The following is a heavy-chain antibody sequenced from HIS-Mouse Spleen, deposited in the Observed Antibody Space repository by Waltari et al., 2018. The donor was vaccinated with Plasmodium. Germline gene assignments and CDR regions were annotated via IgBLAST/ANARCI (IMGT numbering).Heavy chain of an antibody. D-gene: IGHD2-8*01. J-gene: IGHJ3*02. CDR1: GFTFSRYG. V-gene: IGHV3-33*06. CDR2: IWYDGSNK. CDR3: AKVAQGTRDAFDI. Sequence: QVQLVESGGGVVQPGRSLRLSCAASGFTFSRYGMTRVRQAPGKGPEWVAVIWYDGSNKYYADSVKGRFTISRDNSKNTLYLQMNSLRAEDTAVYYCAKVAQGTRDAFDIWGQGTMVTVSS.